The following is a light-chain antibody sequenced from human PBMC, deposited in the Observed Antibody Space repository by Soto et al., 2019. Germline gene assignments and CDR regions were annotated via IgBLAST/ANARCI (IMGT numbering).Light chain of an antibody. J-gene: IGKJ4*01. V-gene: IGKV1-9*01. CDR2: AAS. Sequence: DIQLTQSPSFLSASVGDRVPITCRARQGISSYLAWYQQKPGKAPKLLIYAASTLQSGVPSRVSGSGSGTEFTLTISSLQPEDFATYYCQQLNSYPLTFGGGTKVEIK. CDR3: QQLNSYPLT. CDR1: QGISSY.